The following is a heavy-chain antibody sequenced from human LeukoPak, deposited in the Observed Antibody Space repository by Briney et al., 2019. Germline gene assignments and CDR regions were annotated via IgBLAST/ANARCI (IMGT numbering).Heavy chain of an antibody. D-gene: IGHD2-2*02. CDR3: AKERPATAIPSGLDY. CDR2: ISSNGGST. CDR1: GFTFSSYA. J-gene: IGHJ4*02. Sequence: PGGSLRLSCAASGFTFSSYAMHWVRQAPGKGLEYVSAISSNGGSTYYANSVKGRFTISRDNSKNTLYLQMTSLRAEDTAVYYCAKERPATAIPSGLDYWGQGTLVTVSS. V-gene: IGHV3-64*01.